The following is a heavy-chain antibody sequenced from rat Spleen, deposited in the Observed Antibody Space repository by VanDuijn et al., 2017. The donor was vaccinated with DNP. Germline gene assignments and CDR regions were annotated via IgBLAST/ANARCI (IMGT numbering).Heavy chain of an antibody. Sequence: EVQLVESGGGLVQPGRSLKLACAASGFTFSNYGMAWVRQAPTKGLEWVASISTGGSNTYYRDSVKGRFTISRDNAKNTQYLQMDSLRSEDTATYYCANWYNIGTNGDYWGQGVMVTVSS. D-gene: IGHD1-5*01. J-gene: IGHJ2*01. CDR1: GFTFSNYG. CDR2: ISTGGSNT. CDR3: ANWYNIGTNGDY. V-gene: IGHV5S13*01.